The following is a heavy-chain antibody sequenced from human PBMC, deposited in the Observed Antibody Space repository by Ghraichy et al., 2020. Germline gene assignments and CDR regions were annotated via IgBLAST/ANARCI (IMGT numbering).Heavy chain of an antibody. CDR1: GFTLRNSW. D-gene: IGHD6-13*01. J-gene: IGHJ6*03. V-gene: IGHV3-7*03. Sequence: GVLRLSCAASGFTLRNSWMTWVRQVPGKGLEWVANKKRDGGEKYYADSVTGRFTISSDDAKNSLYLQMNSLRAEDTAVYFCVRGTRGLAAAGRPRAYYFYYMDVWGRGTTVTVSS. CDR3: VRGTRGLAAAGRPRAYYFYYMDV. CDR2: KKRDGGEK.